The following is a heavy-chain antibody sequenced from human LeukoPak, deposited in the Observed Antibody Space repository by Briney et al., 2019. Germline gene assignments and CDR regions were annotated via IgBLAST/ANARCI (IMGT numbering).Heavy chain of an antibody. J-gene: IGHJ4*02. CDR3: VRDISSSWAC. CDR2: IKQDGSET. D-gene: IGHD6-13*01. Sequence: GGSLRLSCAASGFTISSNWMGWVRQAPGKGLEWVANIKQDGSETYYVDSVKGRFTISRDNAKNSLYLQMNSLTAEDTAVYYCVRDISSSWACWGRGTLVTVSS. CDR1: GFTISSNW. V-gene: IGHV3-7*01.